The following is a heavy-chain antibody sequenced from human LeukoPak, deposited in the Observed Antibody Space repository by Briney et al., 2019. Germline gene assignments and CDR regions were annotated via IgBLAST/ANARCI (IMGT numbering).Heavy chain of an antibody. CDR2: IRYDGSNK. CDR3: AKDRDGYTPGGFDY. V-gene: IGHV3-30*02. CDR1: GFTFSSYG. Sequence: PGGSLRLSCAASGFTFSSYGMHWVRQAPGKGLEWVAFIRYDGSNKYYADSVKGRFTISRDNSKNTLYLQMNSLRAEDTAVYYCAKDRDGYTPGGFDYWGQGTLVTVSS. J-gene: IGHJ4*02. D-gene: IGHD5-24*01.